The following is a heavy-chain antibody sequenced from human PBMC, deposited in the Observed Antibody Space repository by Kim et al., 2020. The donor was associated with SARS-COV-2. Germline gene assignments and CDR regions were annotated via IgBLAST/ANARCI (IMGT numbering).Heavy chain of an antibody. V-gene: IGHV4-34*01. D-gene: IGHD3-16*02. CDR2: INHSGST. Sequence: SETLSLTCAVYGGSFSGYYWSWIRQPPGKGLEWIGEINHSGSTNYNPSLKSRVTISVDTSKNQFSLKLSSVTAADTAVYYCASVWGSYRRFDYWGQGTLVTVSS. J-gene: IGHJ4*02. CDR1: GGSFSGYY. CDR3: ASVWGSYRRFDY.